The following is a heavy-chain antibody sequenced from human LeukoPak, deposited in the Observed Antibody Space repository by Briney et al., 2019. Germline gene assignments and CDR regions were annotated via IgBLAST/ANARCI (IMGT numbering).Heavy chain of an antibody. V-gene: IGHV3-30*03. CDR2: ISYSGNNI. D-gene: IGHD3-10*01. CDR3: ARLSVLPGEYYFDY. J-gene: IGHJ4*02. Sequence: GRSLRLSCAASGFTFSRYGMHWVRQAPGKGLEWVAVISYSGNNIYYADSVKGRFTISRDNSKNTLYLQMNSLRAEDTAVYYCARLSVLPGEYYFDYWGQGTLVTVSS. CDR1: GFTFSRYG.